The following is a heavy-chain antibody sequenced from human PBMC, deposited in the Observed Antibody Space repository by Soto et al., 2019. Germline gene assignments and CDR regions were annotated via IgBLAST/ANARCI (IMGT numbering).Heavy chain of an antibody. V-gene: IGHV3-7*04. CDR2: IKPDGSEK. CDR1: GFTFSSHW. Sequence: GGSLRLSCAASGFTFSSHWMSWVRQAPGKGLEWVANIKPDGSEKWYVDSVKGRFTISRDNAKNSLYLQMNSLRVEDTAVYYCARGDYYDSSGPFSDAFDIWGQGTMVTV. CDR3: ARGDYYDSSGPFSDAFDI. J-gene: IGHJ3*02. D-gene: IGHD3-22*01.